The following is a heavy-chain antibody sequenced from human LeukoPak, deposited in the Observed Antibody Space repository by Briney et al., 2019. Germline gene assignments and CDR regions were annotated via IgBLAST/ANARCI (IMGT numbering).Heavy chain of an antibody. D-gene: IGHD3-10*01. CDR2: IRSKAYGGTT. J-gene: IGHJ6*03. CDR1: GFTFSDYT. Sequence: PPGGSLKLSCAASGFTFSDYTMSWVRQAPGKGLEWVGFIRSKAYGGTTEYAASVKGRFTISRDDSKSIAYLQMNSLKTEDTAVYYCTRAGWFGESGAYYYYMDVWGKGTTVTISS. CDR3: TRAGWFGESGAYYYYMDV. V-gene: IGHV3-49*04.